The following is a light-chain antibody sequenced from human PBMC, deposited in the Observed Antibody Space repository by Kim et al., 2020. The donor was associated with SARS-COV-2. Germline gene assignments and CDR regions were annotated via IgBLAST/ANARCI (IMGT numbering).Light chain of an antibody. CDR1: SGRIDYNY. Sequence: GETVTISCTRGSGRIDYNYVQCYQQRPGGVPTAVIFEDDQRPSGVSDRFSGSIDNSANSASLTISGLRTEDEADYYCQSYNRDNVLFGGGTQLTVL. J-gene: IGLJ2*01. CDR2: EDD. V-gene: IGLV6-57*03. CDR3: QSYNRDNVL.